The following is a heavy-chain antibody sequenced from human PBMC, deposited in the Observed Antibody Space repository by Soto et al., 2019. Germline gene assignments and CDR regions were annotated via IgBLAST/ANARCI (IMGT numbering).Heavy chain of an antibody. CDR3: ARDPRNFYFFDN. Sequence: GAPVKVSCKASGYTFTSYYMHWVRQAPGQGLEWMGIINPSGGSTSYAQKFQGRVTMTRDTSTSTVYMELSSLRSEDTAVYYCARDPRNFYFFDNWGQGTLVTVSS. V-gene: IGHV1-46*01. D-gene: IGHD4-4*01. CDR2: INPSGGST. CDR1: GYTFTSYY. J-gene: IGHJ4*02.